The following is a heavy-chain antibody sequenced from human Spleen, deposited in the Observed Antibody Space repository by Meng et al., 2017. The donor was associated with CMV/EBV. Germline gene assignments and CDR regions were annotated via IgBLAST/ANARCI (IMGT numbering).Heavy chain of an antibody. V-gene: IGHV4-34*01. D-gene: IGHD2-21*01. CDR2: INHSGST. CDR3: ARDSRYCGGDCYNGYDMDV. Sequence: GSLRLSCAVYGGSFSGYYWSWIRQPPGKGLEWIGEINHSGSTNYNPSLKSRVTISVDTSKNQFSLKLSSVTAADTAVYYCARDSRYCGGDCYNGYDMDVWGQGTTVTVSS. CDR1: GGSFSGYY. J-gene: IGHJ6*02.